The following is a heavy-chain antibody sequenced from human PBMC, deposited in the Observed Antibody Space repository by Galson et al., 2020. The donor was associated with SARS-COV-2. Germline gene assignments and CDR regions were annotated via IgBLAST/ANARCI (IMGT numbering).Heavy chain of an antibody. CDR3: ASYLAGGGGRGY. CDR2: MYNSESA. J-gene: IGHJ4*02. V-gene: IGHV4-59*01. Sequence: GQMYNSESANYNPSLKSRVTISVDTAKNQFSLKLSSVTAADTAIYYCASYLAGGGGRGYWGQGTLVTVSS. D-gene: IGHD2-15*01.